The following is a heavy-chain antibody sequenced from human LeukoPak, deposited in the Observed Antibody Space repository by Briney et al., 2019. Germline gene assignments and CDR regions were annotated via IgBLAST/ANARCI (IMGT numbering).Heavy chain of an antibody. CDR3: ARGGLYYDY. Sequence: GALILSCAASGFTFSNYEMNWVRQAPGKGLEWVSYISSSGDTTFYANSVKGRFTISRDNAKNSLYLQMNSLTAEDTALYYCARGGLYYDYWGQGTLVTVSS. J-gene: IGHJ4*02. D-gene: IGHD3-16*01. V-gene: IGHV3-48*03. CDR2: ISSSGDTT. CDR1: GFTFSNYE.